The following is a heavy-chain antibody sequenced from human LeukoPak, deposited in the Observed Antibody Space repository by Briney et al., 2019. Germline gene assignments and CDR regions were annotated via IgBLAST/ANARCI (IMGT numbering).Heavy chain of an antibody. D-gene: IGHD4-17*01. Sequence: SETLSLTCTVSGGSISSYYWSWIRQPPGKGLEWIGYIYYSGSTNYNPSLKSRVTISVDTSKNQFSLKLSSVTAADTAVYYCARSGGDYGEDYWGQGTLVTVSS. CDR2: IYYSGST. CDR1: GGSISSYY. CDR3: ARSGGDYGEDY. J-gene: IGHJ4*02. V-gene: IGHV4-59*12.